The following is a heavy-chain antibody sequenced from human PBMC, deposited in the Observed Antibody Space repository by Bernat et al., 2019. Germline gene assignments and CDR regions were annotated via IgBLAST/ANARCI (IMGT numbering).Heavy chain of an antibody. CDR2: INTNTGNP. Sequence: QVQLVQSGSELKKPGASVKVSCKASGYTFTSYAMNWVRQAPGQGLEWMGWINTNTGNPTYAQGFTGRFVFSLDTSVNTAYLQIRSLKAEDTAVYYCARTYYDFWSGQYYYYYMDVWGKGTTVTVSS. D-gene: IGHD3-3*01. CDR3: ARTYYDFWSGQYYYYYMDV. J-gene: IGHJ6*03. CDR1: GYTFTSYA. V-gene: IGHV7-4-1*01.